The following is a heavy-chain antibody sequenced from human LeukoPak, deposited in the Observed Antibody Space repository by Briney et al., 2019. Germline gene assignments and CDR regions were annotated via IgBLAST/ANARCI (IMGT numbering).Heavy chain of an antibody. V-gene: IGHV1-69*13. CDR1: GGTFSSYA. J-gene: IGHJ6*02. CDR2: IIPIFGTA. CDR3: ARAEKDQVRFLEWLRRPNYYYGMDV. Sequence: SVTVSCTASGGTFSSYAISWVRQAPGQGLEWMGGIIPIFGTANYAQKFQGRVTITADESTSTAYMGLSSLRSEDTAVYYCARAEKDQVRFLEWLRRPNYYYGMDVWGQGTTVTVSS. D-gene: IGHD3-3*01.